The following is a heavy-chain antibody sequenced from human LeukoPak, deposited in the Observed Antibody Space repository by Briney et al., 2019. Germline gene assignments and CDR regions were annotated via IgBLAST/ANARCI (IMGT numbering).Heavy chain of an antibody. D-gene: IGHD6-19*01. CDR2: ISSSRSYI. J-gene: IGHJ6*03. CDR1: GFTFSSYS. Sequence: GGSLRLSCAASGFTFSSYSMNWVRQAPGKGLEWVSSISSSRSYIYYADSVKGRFTISRDNAKNSLYLQMNSLRAEDTAVYYCALSGSSSGWNPQNNYYYYYMDVWGKGTTVSVSS. CDR3: ALSGSSSGWNPQNNYYYYYMDV. V-gene: IGHV3-21*01.